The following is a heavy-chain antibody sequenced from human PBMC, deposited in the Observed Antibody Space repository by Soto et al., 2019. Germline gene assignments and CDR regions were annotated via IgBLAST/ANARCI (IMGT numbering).Heavy chain of an antibody. CDR1: GFTLGDYS. V-gene: IGHV3-49*03. CDR3: TRDEYGLGIRQIQPDP. CDR2: IRGKPFGGTP. J-gene: IGHJ5*02. Sequence: GGSLRLSCTVSGFTLGDYSMSWFRQAPGKGLEWVGFIRGKPFGGTPEYAASVKGRFSISRDESKNIAYLQMNSLKTEDTAVYYCTRDEYGLGIRQIQPDPWGPGTLVTVSS. D-gene: IGHD3-10*01.